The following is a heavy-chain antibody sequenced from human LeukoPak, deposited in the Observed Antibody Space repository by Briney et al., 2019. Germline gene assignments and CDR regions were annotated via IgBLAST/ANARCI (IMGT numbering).Heavy chain of an antibody. J-gene: IGHJ5*02. D-gene: IGHD3-22*01. V-gene: IGHV4-39*01. CDR3: ARNASTMIVPGGWFDP. CDR1: GGSIRSSGYY. Sequence: SETLSLTCTVSGGSIRSSGYYWGWLRQPPGKGLEWIGSIYYSGSTSYTPSLKSRVTMTVDTSQNQFSLKPSSVTAADTAVYYCARNASTMIVPGGWFDPWGQGTLVTVSS. CDR2: IYYSGST.